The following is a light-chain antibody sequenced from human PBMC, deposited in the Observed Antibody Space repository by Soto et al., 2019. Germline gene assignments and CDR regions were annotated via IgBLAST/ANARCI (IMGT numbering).Light chain of an antibody. CDR2: DAS. J-gene: IGKJ1*01. CDR1: QNISSY. V-gene: IGKV1-33*01. CDR3: QQYDNLPT. Sequence: SQSPLSASLGCVVAITFQASQNISSYLNWYQQKPGRAPRLLIYDASNRETGVPARFRGSGSGTDFTLTISSLQPEDFAVYYCQQYDNLPTFGQGTQVEIK.